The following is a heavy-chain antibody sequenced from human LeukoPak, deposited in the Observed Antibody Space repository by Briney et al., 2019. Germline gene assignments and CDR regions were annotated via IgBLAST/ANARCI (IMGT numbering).Heavy chain of an antibody. V-gene: IGHV4-59*01. CDR1: GGSISTYY. Sequence: SETLFLTCTVSGGSISTYYWSWIRQSPGRGLEWIGYIYYSGITKYNPSLKSRVTISVDTSTNQFSLRLSSVTAADTAVYYCARGYYYDSSGYFLDFWGQGTLVTVSS. CDR2: IYYSGIT. CDR3: ARGYYYDSSGYFLDF. J-gene: IGHJ4*02. D-gene: IGHD3-22*01.